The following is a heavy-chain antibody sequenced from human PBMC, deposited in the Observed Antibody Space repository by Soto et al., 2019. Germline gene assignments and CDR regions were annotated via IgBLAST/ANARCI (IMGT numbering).Heavy chain of an antibody. CDR1: GFTFDDFA. D-gene: IGHD2-2*01. V-gene: IGHV3-9*01. CDR2: INWNSASI. J-gene: IGHJ3*01. Sequence: GGSLRLSCVASGFTFDDFAMHWVRQVPGKGLEWVSAINWNSASIGYGDSVKGRFTISRDNAKNSLYLQMTGLRTEDTALYRCAKGSRDAFDFWGQGTLVTVSS. CDR3: AKGSRDAFDF.